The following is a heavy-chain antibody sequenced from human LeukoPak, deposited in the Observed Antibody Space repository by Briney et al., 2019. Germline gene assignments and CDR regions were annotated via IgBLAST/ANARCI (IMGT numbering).Heavy chain of an antibody. Sequence: GASVKVSCKASGYTFTNYAMNWVRQAPGQGLEWMGWINTNTGNPAHAQGFTGRFVFSLDTSVSTAYLQISSLKAEDTAVYYCARGGRFYYGSGSYSTRYYFDFWGQGTLVTVSS. CDR2: INTNTGNP. CDR1: GYTFTNYA. D-gene: IGHD3-10*01. J-gene: IGHJ4*02. V-gene: IGHV7-4-1*02. CDR3: ARGGRFYYGSGSYSTRYYFDF.